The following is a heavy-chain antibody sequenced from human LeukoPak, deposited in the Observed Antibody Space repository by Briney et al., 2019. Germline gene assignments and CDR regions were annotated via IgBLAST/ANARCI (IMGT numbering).Heavy chain of an antibody. CDR1: GFSFGDYS. V-gene: IGHV3-21*01. Sequence: GGSLRLSCGVSGFSFGDYSMNWVRQTPEKGLEGLSSIDSSGAYSYYADSVKGRVTISRDYANNSLVVVMSRLRDEDTAVYYCVGDQADTQFDSGEMIPLAHWGQGTLVIVSS. J-gene: IGHJ4*02. D-gene: IGHD5-24*01. CDR3: VGDQADTQFDSGEMIPLAH. CDR2: IDSSGAYS.